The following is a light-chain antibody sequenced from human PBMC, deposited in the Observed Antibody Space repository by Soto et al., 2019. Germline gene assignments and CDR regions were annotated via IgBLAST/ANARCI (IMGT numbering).Light chain of an antibody. V-gene: IGKV3-20*01. Sequence: IVVTQSPGTLSFSPGERVTLSCRASQSVSSSYLAWYQQKPGQAPRLLIYGASRRASGIPDRFSGSGSGTDFTLTISRLEPEDFAMYYCQQYGSSPLTFGGGTNVDIK. CDR1: QSVSSSY. J-gene: IGKJ4*01. CDR2: GAS. CDR3: QQYGSSPLT.